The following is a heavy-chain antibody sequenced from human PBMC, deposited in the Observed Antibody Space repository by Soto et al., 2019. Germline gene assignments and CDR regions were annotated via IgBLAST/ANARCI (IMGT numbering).Heavy chain of an antibody. V-gene: IGHV4-38-2*01. Sequence: PSESLSLTGVVSNFSISSGYYWGCIRQSPGKGLEWIASIYRSGTTSYNPSLKSRVTISVDPSKNQFSLMLTAVTAADTAVYYCARTHSGSHYSVFNYWGRGSLVTVSS. CDR3: ARTHSGSHYSVFNY. CDR1: NFSISSGYY. D-gene: IGHD1-26*01. J-gene: IGHJ4*02. CDR2: IYRSGTT.